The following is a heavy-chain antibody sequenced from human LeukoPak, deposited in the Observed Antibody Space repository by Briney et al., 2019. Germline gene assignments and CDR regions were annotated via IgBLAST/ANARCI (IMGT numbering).Heavy chain of an antibody. CDR2: IRQGGSEK. J-gene: IGHJ4*02. Sequence: AGGSLRLSCAASGFIFRNYWMSWVRQAPGKGLKWVANIRQGGSEKHYVDSMNGRFTISSDDAKNSLYIQMNSLRAEDTALSYCPRLSTVDFWRPFDYWGQGTLVTVSS. CDR3: PRLSTVDFWRPFDY. CDR1: GFIFRNYW. D-gene: IGHD3-3*01. V-gene: IGHV3-7*05.